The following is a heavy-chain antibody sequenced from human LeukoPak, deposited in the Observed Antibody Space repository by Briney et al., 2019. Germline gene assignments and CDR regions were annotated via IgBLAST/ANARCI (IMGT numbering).Heavy chain of an antibody. J-gene: IGHJ4*02. CDR2: ISYEGSNK. Sequence: GGSLRLSCAASGFTFSSYAMHWVRQAAGKGLEWVAVISYEGSNKYYADSVKGRFTICRYNSKNTLYLQMNSLRAEDPAVYYCAREGEVVVVPAAIGYFDYWGQGTLVTVSS. D-gene: IGHD2-2*01. V-gene: IGHV3-30*01. CDR1: GFTFSSYA. CDR3: AREGEVVVVPAAIGYFDY.